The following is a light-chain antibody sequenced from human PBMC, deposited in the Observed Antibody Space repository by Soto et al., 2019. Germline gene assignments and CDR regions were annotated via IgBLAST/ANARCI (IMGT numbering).Light chain of an antibody. CDR2: GSS. V-gene: IGKV3-20*01. CDR3: QQYGSSPPYT. J-gene: IGKJ2*01. Sequence: EVVLTQSPGTLSLSPGERATLSCRASQSVSNNYLAWSQQKPGQSPKLLIFGSSDRSTCIPDRVSGSGAGQDFTLNISSLEPDDFAVYSCQQYGSSPPYTFGQGTKLEIK. CDR1: QSVSNNY.